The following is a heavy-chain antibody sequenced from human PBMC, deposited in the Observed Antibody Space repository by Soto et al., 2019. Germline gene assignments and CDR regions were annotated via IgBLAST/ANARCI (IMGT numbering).Heavy chain of an antibody. CDR1: GGSFSDYY. CDR2: IHLSGRV. Sequence: QVQLQQWGSGLLKPSETLSLTCAIYGGSFSDYYWHWIRQSPGKGLEWIGEIHLSGRVNFTPSLKSRTSLSMDTSSNQFFLTLRSVTAADTAVYFCARTPTRGASAWLDPWGRGHLVTVSS. V-gene: IGHV4-34*01. D-gene: IGHD1-26*01. J-gene: IGHJ5*02. CDR3: ARTPTRGASAWLDP.